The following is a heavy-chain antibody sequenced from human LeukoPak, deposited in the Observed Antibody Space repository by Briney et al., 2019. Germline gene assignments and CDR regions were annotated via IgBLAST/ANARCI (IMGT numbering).Heavy chain of an antibody. V-gene: IGHV3-21*01. J-gene: IGHJ6*02. CDR3: ARSDYYYGMDV. CDR1: GFPFSSYR. CDR2: ISSSSSYI. Sequence: SGGSLRLSCEASGFPFSSYRMNWVRQAPGKGLEWVSSISSSSSYIYYADSVKGRFTISRDNAKNSLYLQMNSLRAEDTAVYYCARSDYYYGMDVWGQGTTVTVSS.